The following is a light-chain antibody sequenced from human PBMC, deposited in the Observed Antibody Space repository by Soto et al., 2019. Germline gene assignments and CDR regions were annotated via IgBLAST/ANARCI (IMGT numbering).Light chain of an antibody. J-gene: IGKJ4*01. CDR2: GAS. Sequence: ETVLTQSPATLSVSPGERATLSCRTSQSVNDNLAWYQQKPGQPPRLLIYGASTRATGIPARFSSSWSGTEFTLTISSLQSEDFAVYYCQQYNDWPLTFGGGTKVEI. V-gene: IGKV3D-15*01. CDR1: QSVNDN. CDR3: QQYNDWPLT.